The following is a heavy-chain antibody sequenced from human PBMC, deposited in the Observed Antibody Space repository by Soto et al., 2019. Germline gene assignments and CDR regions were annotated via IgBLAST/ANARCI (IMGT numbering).Heavy chain of an antibody. Sequence: QVQLQESGPGLVKPSQTLSLTCTVSGGSISSGGYYWSWIRQHPGKGLEWIGYIYYSGSTNYNPSLNGRVTISVDTSKNQFSLKLSSVTAADTAVYYCARGYCSSTSCFDPWGQGTLVTVSS. D-gene: IGHD2-2*01. J-gene: IGHJ5*02. V-gene: IGHV4-31*03. CDR3: ARGYCSSTSCFDP. CDR1: GGSISSGGYY. CDR2: IYYSGST.